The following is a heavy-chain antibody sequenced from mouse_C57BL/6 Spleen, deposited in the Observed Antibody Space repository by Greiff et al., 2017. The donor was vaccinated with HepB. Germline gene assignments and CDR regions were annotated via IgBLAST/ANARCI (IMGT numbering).Heavy chain of an antibody. CDR3: TRGIYYGNYYYFDY. J-gene: IGHJ2*01. V-gene: IGHV1-69*01. CDR2: IDPSDSYT. D-gene: IGHD2-1*01. Sequence: QVQLQQPGAELVMPGASVKLSCKASGYTFTSYWMHWVKQRPGQGLEWIGEIDPSDSYTNYNQKCKGKSTLTVDKSSSTAYMQLSSLTSEDSAVYYCTRGIYYGNYYYFDYWGQGTTLTVSS. CDR1: GYTFTSYW.